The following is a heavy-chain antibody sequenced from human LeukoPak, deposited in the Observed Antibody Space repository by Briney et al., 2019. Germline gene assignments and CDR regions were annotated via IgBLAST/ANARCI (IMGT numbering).Heavy chain of an antibody. CDR2: IRHDGTEK. CDR3: ARETRWELFDY. V-gene: IGHV3-7*04. D-gene: IGHD1-26*01. Sequence: WESLRLSCAASGFTFSSYWMSWVRQAPGKGLEWVANIRHDGTEKYYVDSVTGRFTLSRVNAQNSLYLQMNSLRAEDTAVYYCARETRWELFDYWGQGILVTVS. J-gene: IGHJ4*02. CDR1: GFTFSSYW.